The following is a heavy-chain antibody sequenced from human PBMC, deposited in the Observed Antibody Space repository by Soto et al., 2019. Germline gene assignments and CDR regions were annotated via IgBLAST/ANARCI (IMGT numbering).Heavy chain of an antibody. CDR3: ARGIGYCSSINCYSSRRLRFDS. Sequence: QVQLQQWGAGLLKPSETLSLTCAVYGGSFSGYYWTWIRQSPEKGLEWIGEVNHSGTTYYNPSLKPGVTIPVHTPKNQFSLKMGSVTAADTAVYYCARGIGYCSSINCYSSRRLRFDSWGQGTLVTVSS. CDR1: GGSFSGYY. CDR2: VNHSGTT. J-gene: IGHJ4*02. D-gene: IGHD2-2*01. V-gene: IGHV4-34*01.